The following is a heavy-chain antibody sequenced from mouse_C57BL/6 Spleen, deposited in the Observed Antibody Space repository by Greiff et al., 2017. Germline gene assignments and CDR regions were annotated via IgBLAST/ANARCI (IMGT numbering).Heavy chain of an antibody. V-gene: IGHV1-80*01. J-gene: IGHJ4*01. CDR1: GYAFSSYW. D-gene: IGHD2-10*01. Sequence: VQLQQSGAELVKPGASVKISCKASGYAFSSYWMNWVKQRPGKGLEWIGQIYPGDGDTNYNGKFKGKATLTADKSSSTAYMQLSSLTSEDSAVYFCARRRLLSYAMDYWGQGTSVTVSS. CDR3: ARRRLLSYAMDY. CDR2: IYPGDGDT.